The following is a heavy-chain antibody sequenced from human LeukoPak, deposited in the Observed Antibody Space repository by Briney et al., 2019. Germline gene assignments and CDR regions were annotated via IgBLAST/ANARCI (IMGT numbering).Heavy chain of an antibody. V-gene: IGHV3-7*01. CDR2: IKKDGSEK. Sequence: PGGSLRHSCAASGFTFSSNWMSWVRQAPGKGLEWVANIKKDGSEKKYVDSVKGRFTISRDNAENSVHLQMNSLRVEDTAVYYCVREGGSGWYSGWFDPWGQGTLVTVSS. D-gene: IGHD6-19*01. CDR3: VREGGSGWYSGWFDP. CDR1: GFTFSSNW. J-gene: IGHJ5*02.